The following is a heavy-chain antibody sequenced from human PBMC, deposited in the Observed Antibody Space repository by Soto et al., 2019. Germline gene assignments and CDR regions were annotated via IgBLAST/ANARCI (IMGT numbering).Heavy chain of an antibody. J-gene: IGHJ4*02. D-gene: IGHD5-18*01. V-gene: IGHV3-23*01. Sequence: EVQLLESGGGFVQPGGSLRLSCAASGFTFSSYAMSWVRQAPGKGLEWVSTISSSGGSTYFADSVKGRFTISRDNSKNRLYLQMSSLRAEDTAVYYCANFGYSYGLGYWGQGTLVTVSS. CDR2: ISSSGGST. CDR3: ANFGYSYGLGY. CDR1: GFTFSSYA.